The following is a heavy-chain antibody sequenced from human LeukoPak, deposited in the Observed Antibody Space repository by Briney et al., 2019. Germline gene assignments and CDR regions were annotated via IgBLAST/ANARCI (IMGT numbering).Heavy chain of an antibody. CDR1: GFTFSSYS. Sequence: PGGSLRLSCAASGFTFSSYSMNWVRQAPGKGLEWVSSISSSSSYIYYADSVKGRFTISRDNAKNSLYLQMNSLRAEDTAVYYCAREKVGYSRPFASDIWGQGTMVTVSS. CDR3: AREKVGYSRPFASDI. D-gene: IGHD6-13*01. CDR2: ISSSSSYI. J-gene: IGHJ3*02. V-gene: IGHV3-21*01.